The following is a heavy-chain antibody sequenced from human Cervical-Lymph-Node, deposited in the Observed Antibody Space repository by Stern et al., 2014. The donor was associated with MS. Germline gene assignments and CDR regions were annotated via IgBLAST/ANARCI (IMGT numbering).Heavy chain of an antibody. CDR2: ISVYNGNT. D-gene: IGHD1-20*01. V-gene: IGHV1-18*01. CDR1: GYTFTRYD. Sequence: VQLLESGAEVKKPGASVKVSCKASGYTFTRYDITWVRQAPGQGLEWMGWISVYNGNTKYAQNLQGRVTMTRDTSTNTAYMELRSLISDDTAVYYCARWAYNWDFDYWGQGTLVTVSS. CDR3: ARWAYNWDFDY. J-gene: IGHJ4*02.